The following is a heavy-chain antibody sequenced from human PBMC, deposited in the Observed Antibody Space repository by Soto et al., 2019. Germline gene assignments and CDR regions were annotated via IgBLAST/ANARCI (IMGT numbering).Heavy chain of an antibody. CDR3: ARPMYSSSLSFYYYYYGMDV. CDR1: GFTFSSYA. CDR2: ISYDGSNK. V-gene: IGHV3-30-3*01. D-gene: IGHD6-13*01. J-gene: IGHJ6*02. Sequence: HPGGSLRLSCAASGFTFSSYAMHWVRQAPGKGLEWVAVISYDGSNKYYADSVKGRFTISRDNSKNTLYLQMNSLRAEDTAVYYCARPMYSSSLSFYYYYYGMDVWGQGTTVTVSS.